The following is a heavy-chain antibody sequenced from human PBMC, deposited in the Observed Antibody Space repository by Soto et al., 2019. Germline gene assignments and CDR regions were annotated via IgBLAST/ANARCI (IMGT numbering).Heavy chain of an antibody. V-gene: IGHV4-59*08. CDR2: VYYDGGS. CDR3: VRQEIGNLRGLVDV. Sequence: QVQLQESGPGLVKPSETLSLTCTVSGGSIDGRNCAWIRQPPGQGLEWLGYVYYDGGSSYNASVKSRLTLSRDTSKSQFSLQLRSVTAADTAVYYCVRQEIGNLRGLVDVWGRGTTVTVSS. D-gene: IGHD3-16*01. CDR1: GGSIDGRN. J-gene: IGHJ6*02.